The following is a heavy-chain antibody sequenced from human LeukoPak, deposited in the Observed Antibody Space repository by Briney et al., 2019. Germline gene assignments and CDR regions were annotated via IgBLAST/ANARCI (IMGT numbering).Heavy chain of an antibody. CDR1: GDSVSSNSAA. CDR2: TYYRSKWYN. CDR3: ALVLRGSNAFDY. Sequence: SQTLSLTCAISGDSVSSNSAAWNWIRQSPSRCLEWLGRTYYRSKWYNDYAVSVKSRITINPGTSKNQFSLQLNSVTPEDTAVYYCALVLRGSNAFDYWGQGTLVTVSS. D-gene: IGHD2/OR15-2a*01. J-gene: IGHJ4*02. V-gene: IGHV6-1*01.